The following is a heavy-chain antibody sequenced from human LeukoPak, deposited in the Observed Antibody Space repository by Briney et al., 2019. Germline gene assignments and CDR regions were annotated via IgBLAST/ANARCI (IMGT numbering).Heavy chain of an antibody. J-gene: IGHJ3*01. Sequence: PGGSLRLSCAASGFTFSNYWMHWVRQAPGKGLVWVSRINSDGSSTSYADSVKGRFTISRDNAKNTLYLQMNSLRAEDTAVYYCAREGRFGELLIRHDAFDVWGQGTMVTVSS. CDR1: GFTFSNYW. D-gene: IGHD3-10*01. CDR2: INSDGSST. CDR3: AREGRFGELLIRHDAFDV. V-gene: IGHV3-74*01.